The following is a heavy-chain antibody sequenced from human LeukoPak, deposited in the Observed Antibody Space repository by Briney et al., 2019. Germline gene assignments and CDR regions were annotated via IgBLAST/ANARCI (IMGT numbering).Heavy chain of an antibody. CDR2: IYHSGST. D-gene: IGHD2-21*02. Sequence: SETLSLTCTVSGYSISSGYYWGWIRQPPVKGLEWIGSIYHSGSTYYNPSLKSRVTISVDTSKNQFSLKLSSVTAADTAVYYCARVLVVTATPGYYFDYWGQGTLVTVSS. CDR1: GYSISSGYY. J-gene: IGHJ4*02. V-gene: IGHV4-38-2*02. CDR3: ARVLVVTATPGYYFDY.